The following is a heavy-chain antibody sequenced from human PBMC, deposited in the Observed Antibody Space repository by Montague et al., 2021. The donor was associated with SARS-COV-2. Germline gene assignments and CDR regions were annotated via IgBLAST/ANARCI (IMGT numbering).Heavy chain of an antibody. J-gene: IGHJ4*02. CDR1: GDSITNHY. CDR3: ARDRCDFGAGGQGTIDF. CDR2: MHFTGKT. D-gene: IGHD4/OR15-4a*01. V-gene: IGHV4-4*07. Sequence: SETLSLTCSVSGDSITNHYWSWIRQPAGKGLEWIGRMHFTGKTTFSPFFSSRLTMSADTSKNQFSLKLTSVTAADTAIYFCARDRCDFGAGGQGTIDFWGQGTLVTVSS.